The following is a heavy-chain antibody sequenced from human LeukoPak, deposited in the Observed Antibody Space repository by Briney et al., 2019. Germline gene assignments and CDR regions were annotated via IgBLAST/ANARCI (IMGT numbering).Heavy chain of an antibody. D-gene: IGHD3-22*01. Sequence: ASVKVSCKASGYTFTSYDINWVRQATGQGLEWMGWMNPNSGNTGYAQKFQGRVTMTRNTSISTAYMELSSLRSEDTAVYYCATAFHYYGSSGYYYPYEYFQHWGQGTLVTVSS. V-gene: IGHV1-8*01. CDR3: ATAFHYYGSSGYYYPYEYFQH. J-gene: IGHJ1*01. CDR2: MNPNSGNT. CDR1: GYTFTSYD.